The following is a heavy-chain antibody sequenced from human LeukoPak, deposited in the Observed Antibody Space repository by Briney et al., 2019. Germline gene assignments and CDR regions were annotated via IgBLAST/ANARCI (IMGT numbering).Heavy chain of an antibody. CDR1: GGSISDFY. CDR2: IYYGGNT. Sequence: SETLSLTCTVSGGSISDFYWSWIRQPPGKGLEWIGYIYYGGNTNYNPSLTSRVTISVDKSKNQLSLRLNSVTAADTAVYYCARATSGYYYLFDYWGQGILVTVSS. CDR3: ARATSGYYYLFDY. V-gene: IGHV4-59*01. J-gene: IGHJ4*02. D-gene: IGHD3-22*01.